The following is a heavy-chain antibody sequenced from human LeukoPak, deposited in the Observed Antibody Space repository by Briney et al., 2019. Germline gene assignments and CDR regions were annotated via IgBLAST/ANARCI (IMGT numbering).Heavy chain of an antibody. V-gene: IGHV3-21*01. D-gene: IGHD2-15*01. Sequence: GGSLRLSCAASGFTFSSYSMNWVRQAPGKGLEWVSSISSSSSYIYYADSVKGRFTISRDNAKNSLYLQMNSLRAEDTAVYYCASSPDIVVVVAASPPHYYYYGMDVWGQGTTVTVSS. CDR2: ISSSSSYI. J-gene: IGHJ6*02. CDR1: GFTFSSYS. CDR3: ASSPDIVVVVAASPPHYYYYGMDV.